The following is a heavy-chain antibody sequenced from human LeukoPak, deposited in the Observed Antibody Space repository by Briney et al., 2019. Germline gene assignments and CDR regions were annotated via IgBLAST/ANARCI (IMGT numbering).Heavy chain of an antibody. J-gene: IGHJ3*02. CDR2: INHSGST. D-gene: IGHD3-22*01. V-gene: IGHV4-34*01. CDR3: ARGFHYYDSRDRAFDS. CDR1: GGSFSGYY. Sequence: SETLSLTCAVYGGSFSGYYWSWIRQPPGKGLEWIGEINHSGSTNYNPSLKSRVTISVDTSKNQFSLKLSSVTAADTAVYYCARGFHYYDSRDRAFDSCGQGTMVTVSS.